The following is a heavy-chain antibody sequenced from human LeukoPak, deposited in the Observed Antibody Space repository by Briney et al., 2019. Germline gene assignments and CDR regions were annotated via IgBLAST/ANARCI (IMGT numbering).Heavy chain of an antibody. Sequence: ASVKVSCKASGYTFTSYYMHWVRQAPGQGLEWMGLINPTGGSTGYAQKFQGRVTMTRDMSTSTDYMELSSLRSEDTAIYYCARDNSVGDNAWWFDPWGQGALVTVSS. CDR2: INPTGGST. CDR3: ARDNSVGDNAWWFDP. J-gene: IGHJ5*02. D-gene: IGHD1-26*01. V-gene: IGHV1-46*01. CDR1: GYTFTSYY.